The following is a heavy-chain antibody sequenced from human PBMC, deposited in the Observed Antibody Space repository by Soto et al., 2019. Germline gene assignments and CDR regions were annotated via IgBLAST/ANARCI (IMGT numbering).Heavy chain of an antibody. CDR1: GFSLSTSGEA. CDR2: IYWDDDN. D-gene: IGHD3-10*01. J-gene: IGHJ5*02. CDR3: AHYVSASPAGWFDP. V-gene: IGHV2-5*02. Sequence: QITLKESGPALVKPTQTLTLTCTFSGFSLSTSGEAVGWIRQPPGEALEWLALIYWDDDNRYNPTLKTRLTITKDTSKTQVVLTLTTMDPVDTATYYCAHYVSASPAGWFDPWGQGILVTVSS.